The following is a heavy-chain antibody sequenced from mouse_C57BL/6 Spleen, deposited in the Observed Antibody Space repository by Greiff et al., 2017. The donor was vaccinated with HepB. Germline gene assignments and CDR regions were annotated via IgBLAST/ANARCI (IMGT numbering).Heavy chain of an antibody. V-gene: IGHV1-52*01. CDR2: IDPSDSET. CDR1: GYTFTSYW. J-gene: IGHJ3*01. D-gene: IGHD2-1*01. Sequence: QVQLQQSGAELVRPGSSVKLSCKASGYTFTSYWMHWVKQRPIQGLEWIGNIDPSDSETHYNQKFKDKATLTVDKSSSTAYMQLSSLTSEDSAVYYCARPLGNSPFAYWGQGTLVTVSA. CDR3: ARPLGNSPFAY.